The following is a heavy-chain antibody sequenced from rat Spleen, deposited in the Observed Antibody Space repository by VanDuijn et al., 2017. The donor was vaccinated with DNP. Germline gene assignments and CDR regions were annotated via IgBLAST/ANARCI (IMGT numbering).Heavy chain of an antibody. V-gene: IGHV2-41*01. Sequence: QVQLKESGPGLVQPSQTLSLTCTVAGFSLTDYNVHWVRQPPGKGLEWMGVIWNFGGTRYHSTLKSRLTITRDTSKSQVFLKMNSRQAEDTATYYCARDLLRWRRGFAYWGQGTLVTVSS. CDR2: IWNFGGT. J-gene: IGHJ3*01. CDR1: GFSLTDYN. CDR3: ARDLLRWRRGFAY. D-gene: IGHD1-11*01.